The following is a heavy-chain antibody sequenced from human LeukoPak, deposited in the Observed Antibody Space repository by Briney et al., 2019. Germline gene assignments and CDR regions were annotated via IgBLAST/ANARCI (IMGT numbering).Heavy chain of an antibody. V-gene: IGHV3-13*01. J-gene: IGHJ4*02. CDR2: IDTAGDT. D-gene: IGHD6-6*01. CDR1: GFTFSTYD. CDR3: ARASLAARPKPFDY. Sequence: GGSLRLSCAASGFTFSTYDMHWVRQVTGKGLEWVSAIDTAGDTYYAGSVQGRFTISRENARNSFYLQMNSLRAGDTAVYYCARASLAARPKPFDYWGQGTLVTVSS.